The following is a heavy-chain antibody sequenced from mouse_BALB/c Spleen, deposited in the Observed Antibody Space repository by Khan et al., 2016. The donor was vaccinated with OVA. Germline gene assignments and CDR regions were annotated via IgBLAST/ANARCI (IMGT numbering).Heavy chain of an antibody. CDR1: GFTFSTYG. D-gene: IGHD1-1*01. CDR3: ARLAYYHDSEGFAY. J-gene: IGHJ3*01. V-gene: IGHV5-6*01. Sequence: EVELVESGGDLVKPGGSLKLSCAASGFTFSTYGMSWVRQTPDKRLEWVATISTGGSYTYYPDSVKGRFTISRDNAKNTLYLQMISLKSEDTAMFYCARLAYYHDSEGFAYWGQGTLVTVSA. CDR2: ISTGGSYT.